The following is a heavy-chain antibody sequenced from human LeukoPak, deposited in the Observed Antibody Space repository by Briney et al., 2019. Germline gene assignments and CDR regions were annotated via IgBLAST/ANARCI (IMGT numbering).Heavy chain of an antibody. V-gene: IGHV4-39*07. CDR2: IHYSGDT. Sequence: PSETLSLTCTVSGGSISSSSYYWGWIRQPPGKGLEWIESIHYSGDTYYRSSLKSRVTMSVDTSKNQFSLKLSSVTAADTAVYYCARRSTVTPYYYGMDVWGQGTTVTVSS. J-gene: IGHJ6*02. D-gene: IGHD4-17*01. CDR3: ARRSTVTPYYYGMDV. CDR1: GGSISSSSYY.